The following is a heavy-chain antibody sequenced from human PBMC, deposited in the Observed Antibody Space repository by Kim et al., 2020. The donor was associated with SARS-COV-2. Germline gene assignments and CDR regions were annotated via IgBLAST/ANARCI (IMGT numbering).Heavy chain of an antibody. CDR2: ISSSSSYI. Sequence: GGSLRLSCAASGFTFSSYSMNWVRQAPGKGLEWVSSISSSSSYIYYADSVKGRFTISRDNAKNSLYLQMNSLRAEDTAVYYCARAGDIQGAPIDYWGQGTLVTVSS. V-gene: IGHV3-21*01. CDR3: ARAGDIQGAPIDY. J-gene: IGHJ4*02. D-gene: IGHD3-10*01. CDR1: GFTFSSYS.